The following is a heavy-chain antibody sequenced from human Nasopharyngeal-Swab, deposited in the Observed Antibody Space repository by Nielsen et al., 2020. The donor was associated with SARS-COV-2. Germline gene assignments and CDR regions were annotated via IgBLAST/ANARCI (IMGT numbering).Heavy chain of an antibody. CDR3: ARVAPLGPAMATAHFDY. CDR2: IIPVFGTA. Sequence: SVKVSCKASGGTFSSYAISWVRQAPGQGLEWMGGIIPVFGTANYAQKFQGRVTITADESTSTAYMELSSLRSEDTAVYYYARVAPLGPAMATAHFDYWGQGTLVTVSS. J-gene: IGHJ4*02. CDR1: GGTFSSYA. D-gene: IGHD5-18*01. V-gene: IGHV1-69*13.